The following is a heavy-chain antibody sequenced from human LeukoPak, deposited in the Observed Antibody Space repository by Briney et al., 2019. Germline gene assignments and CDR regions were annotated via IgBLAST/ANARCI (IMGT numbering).Heavy chain of an antibody. CDR3: ARLTYYYDSSGAGGMDV. D-gene: IGHD3-22*01. J-gene: IGHJ6*02. V-gene: IGHV1-69*13. CDR1: GGTFSSYA. Sequence: SVKVSCKASGGTFSSYAISWVRQAPRQGLEWMGGIIPIFGTANYAQKFQGRVTITADESTSTAYVELSSLRSEDTAVYYCARLTYYYDSSGAGGMDVWGQGTTVTVSS. CDR2: IIPIFGTA.